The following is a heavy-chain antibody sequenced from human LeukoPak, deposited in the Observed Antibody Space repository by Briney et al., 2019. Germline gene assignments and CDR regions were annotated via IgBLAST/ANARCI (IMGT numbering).Heavy chain of an antibody. CDR1: GFTFSSYS. D-gene: IGHD2-2*01. J-gene: IGHJ4*02. Sequence: PGGSLRLSCAASGFTFSSYSMNWVRQAPGKGLEWVSYISSSSSTIYYADSVKGRFTISRDNAKNSLYLQMNSLRAEDTAVYYCARDVCSSTNCYPSYWGQGTLVTVSS. CDR3: ARDVCSSTNCYPSY. CDR2: ISSSSSTI. V-gene: IGHV3-48*04.